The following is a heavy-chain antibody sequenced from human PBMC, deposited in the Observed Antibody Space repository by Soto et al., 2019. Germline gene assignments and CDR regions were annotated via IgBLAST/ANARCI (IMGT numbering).Heavy chain of an antibody. J-gene: IGHJ4*02. V-gene: IGHV4-34*01. CDR3: ARARDNVVVVAAKPFDY. Sequence: SETLSLTCAVYGGSFSGYYWSWIRQPPGKGLEWIGEINHSGSTNYNPSLKSRVTISVDTSKNQFSLKLSSVTAADTAVYYCARARDNVVVVAAKPFDYWGQGTLVTVSS. D-gene: IGHD2-15*01. CDR1: GGSFSGYY. CDR2: INHSGST.